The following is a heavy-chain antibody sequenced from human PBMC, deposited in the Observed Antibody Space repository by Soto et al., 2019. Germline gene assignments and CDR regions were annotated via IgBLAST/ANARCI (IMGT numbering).Heavy chain of an antibody. D-gene: IGHD2-15*01. Sequence: SATLSLTCAVSGGSISKHYWSWIRQSPGKGLEWIGSIYYSGSTTYNPSLKSRVTMSVDTSKDQISLNLGSVTAADTAVYYCARRYCSGSSCYSGFDYWGHGTLVTVSS. J-gene: IGHJ4*01. CDR2: IYYSGST. CDR3: ARRYCSGSSCYSGFDY. V-gene: IGHV4-59*11. CDR1: GGSISKHY.